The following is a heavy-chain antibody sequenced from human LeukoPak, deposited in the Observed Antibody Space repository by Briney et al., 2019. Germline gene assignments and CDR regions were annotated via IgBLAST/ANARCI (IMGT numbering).Heavy chain of an antibody. D-gene: IGHD3-9*01. CDR2: INHSGYT. V-gene: IGHV4-34*01. J-gene: IGHJ6*02. CDR3: AGDDFFGNYNGMDV. Sequence: SETLSLTCAVSGGSSGDFYWSWIRQPPGKGLEWIGEINHSGYTNYYPSLKSRVTISVDTSKNQFSLRLSSVTAADTAVYYCAGDDFFGNYNGMDVWGQRTKVTVS. CDR1: GGSSGDFY.